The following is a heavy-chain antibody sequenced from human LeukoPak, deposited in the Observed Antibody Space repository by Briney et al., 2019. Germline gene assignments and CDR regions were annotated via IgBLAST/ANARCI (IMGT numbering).Heavy chain of an antibody. Sequence: KSSETLSLTCAVYGGSFSGYYWSWIRQPPGKGLEWIGDISHSGSTNYNPSLKSRVTISVDTSKNQFSLKLSSVTAADTAVYYCAKSNGYGLVDIWGQGTMVTASS. CDR3: AKSNGYGLVDI. CDR2: ISHSGST. CDR1: GGSFSGYY. J-gene: IGHJ3*02. V-gene: IGHV4-34*01. D-gene: IGHD3-10*01.